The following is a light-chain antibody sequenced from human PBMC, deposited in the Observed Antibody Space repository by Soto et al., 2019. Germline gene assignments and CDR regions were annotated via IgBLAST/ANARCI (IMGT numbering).Light chain of an antibody. V-gene: IGLV2-8*01. CDR2: EVD. CDR1: SSDVGGYNY. Sequence: QSMLTQPTSASGSPGQSVTIPWTGTSSDVGGYNYVSWYQQHPGKAPKVMIYEVDKRPSGVPDRFSGSKSGNTASLTVSGLQAEDEADYYCSSYGGSNNFVFGTGT. CDR3: SSYGGSNNFV. J-gene: IGLJ1*01.